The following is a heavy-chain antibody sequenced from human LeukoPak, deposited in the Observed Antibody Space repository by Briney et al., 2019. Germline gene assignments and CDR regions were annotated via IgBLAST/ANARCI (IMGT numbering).Heavy chain of an antibody. J-gene: IGHJ3*02. CDR1: GGSISSFY. Sequence: SETLSLTCTVSGGSISSFYWSWIRQPPGKGLEYIGYISYSGTTSYNPSLKSRVTISVDTSKNQFSLKLTSVTAPDTAVYYCARDKGLPQAFDIWGQGTMVTVSS. D-gene: IGHD5/OR15-5a*01. V-gene: IGHV4-59*01. CDR2: ISYSGTT. CDR3: ARDKGLPQAFDI.